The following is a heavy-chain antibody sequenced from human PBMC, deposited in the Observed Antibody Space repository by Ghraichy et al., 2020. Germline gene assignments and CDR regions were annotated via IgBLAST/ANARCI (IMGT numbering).Heavy chain of an antibody. J-gene: IGHJ4*02. V-gene: IGHV4-59*04. D-gene: IGHD1-1*01. CDR3: ARHVGPVSRRQFDY. CDR1: GGSISSYY. CDR2: IYYSGST. Sequence: SETLSLTCTVSGGSISSYYWSWIRQPPGKGLEWIGYIYYSGSTYYNPSLKSRVTISVDTSKNQFSLKLSSVTAADTAVYYCARHVGPVSRRQFDYWGQGTLVTVSS.